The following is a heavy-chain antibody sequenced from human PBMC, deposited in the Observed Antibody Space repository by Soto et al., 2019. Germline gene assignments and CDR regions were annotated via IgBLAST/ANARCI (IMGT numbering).Heavy chain of an antibody. CDR3: ATKYCSGGNCYRGYCYYSMDV. V-gene: IGHV1-69*01. CDR1: GGTFSSYT. J-gene: IGHJ6*04. Sequence: QVQLVQSGAEVKKPGSSVKVSCKASGGTFSSYTVSWVRQAPGQGLEWMGGIIPIFGTADYAQRFQGRVPITADESTSTAYLELTSLRYEDTAIYYCATKYCSGGNCYRGYCYYSMDVWGKGTTVTVSS. CDR2: IIPIFGTA. D-gene: IGHD2-15*01.